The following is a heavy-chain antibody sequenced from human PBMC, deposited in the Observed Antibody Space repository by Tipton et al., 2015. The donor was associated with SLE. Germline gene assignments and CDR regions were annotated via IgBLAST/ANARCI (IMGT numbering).Heavy chain of an antibody. CDR1: GFTFHNYW. V-gene: IGHV3-30*02. D-gene: IGHD3-16*01. J-gene: IGHJ4*02. CDR2: IRADGSNK. Sequence: LSLTCAASGFTFHNYWMHWVRQAPGKGLEWVAFIRADGSNKDYADSVKGRFTISRDNSKNTLHLQMNRLRVEDTAVYYCAGGTGAYFDHWGQGTLVTVSS. CDR3: AGGTGAYFDH.